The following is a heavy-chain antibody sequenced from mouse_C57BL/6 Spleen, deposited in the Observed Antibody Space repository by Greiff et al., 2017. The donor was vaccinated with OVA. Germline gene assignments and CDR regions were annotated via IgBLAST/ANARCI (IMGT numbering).Heavy chain of an antibody. CDR1: GFTFSSYA. V-gene: IGHV5-9-1*02. D-gene: IGHD2-3*01. CDR3: TRNYDGSWYFDV. Sequence: EVQLVESGEGLVKPGGSLKLSCAASGFTFSSYAMSWVRQTPEKRLEWVAYISSGGDYIYYADTVKGRFTISRDNARNTLYLQMSSLKSEDTAMYYCTRNYDGSWYFDVWGTGTTVTVSS. J-gene: IGHJ1*03. CDR2: ISSGGDYI.